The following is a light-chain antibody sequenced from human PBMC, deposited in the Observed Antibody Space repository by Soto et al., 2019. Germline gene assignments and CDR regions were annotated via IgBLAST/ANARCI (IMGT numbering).Light chain of an antibody. CDR1: SSNIGSNT. CDR2: RND. CDR3: ATWDDRLNGVA. Sequence: QSVLTQPPSASGTPGQRVTISCSGSSSNIGSNTVNWYQQLPRSSPKLLIYRNDQLPSGVPDRFSGSKSGTSASLAIRGLQSEDEADYYCATWDDRLNGVAFGGGTKLTVL. V-gene: IGLV1-44*01. J-gene: IGLJ2*01.